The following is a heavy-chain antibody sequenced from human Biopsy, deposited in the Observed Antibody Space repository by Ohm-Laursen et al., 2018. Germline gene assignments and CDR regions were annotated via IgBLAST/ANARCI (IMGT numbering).Heavy chain of an antibody. CDR3: ASAGYNPDWNFDL. V-gene: IGHV4-59*12. Sequence: SETLSLTCSVSGGSMTGYEWSWIRLAPGKGLEWIGYIYYSGGPKYNPSLKSRVTMSVNTSKKQFSLRLVSVSAADTAVYYCASAGYNPDWNFDLWGRGTRVTVSS. CDR2: IYYSGGP. J-gene: IGHJ2*01. D-gene: IGHD5-24*01. CDR1: GGSMTGYE.